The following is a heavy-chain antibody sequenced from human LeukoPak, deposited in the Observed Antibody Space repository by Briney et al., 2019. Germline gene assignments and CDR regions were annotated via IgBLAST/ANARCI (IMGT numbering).Heavy chain of an antibody. J-gene: IGHJ4*02. CDR1: GFTFNAFG. V-gene: IGHV3-48*01. CDR3: ARFRTWGDKAFDY. D-gene: IGHD2-21*02. CDR2: IGTTSGAI. Sequence: GSLRLSCAASGFTFNAFGMNWVRQAPGKGLEWVSYIGTTSGAIYYADSVKGRFTISRDSAKNLLYLQMNSLRAEDTAVYYCARFRTWGDKAFDYWGQGTLVTVAS.